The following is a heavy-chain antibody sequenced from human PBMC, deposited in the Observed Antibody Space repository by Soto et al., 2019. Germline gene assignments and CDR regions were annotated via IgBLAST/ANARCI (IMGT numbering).Heavy chain of an antibody. V-gene: IGHV1-18*01. J-gene: IGHJ4*02. CDR2: ISAYNGNT. CDR3: ARESGTTGTTEFGY. D-gene: IGHD1-1*01. CDR1: GYTFTSYG. Sequence: ASVKVSCKASGYTFTSYGISWVRQAPGQGLEWMGWISAYNGNTNYAQKLQGRVTMTTDTSTSTAYMELRSLRSDDTAVYYCARESGTTGTTEFGYWGQGTLVTVSS.